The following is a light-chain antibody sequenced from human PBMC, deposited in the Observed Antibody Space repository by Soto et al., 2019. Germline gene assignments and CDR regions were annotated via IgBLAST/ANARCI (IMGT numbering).Light chain of an antibody. CDR2: GAS. CDR3: HQYGTAPLT. Sequence: VTQSPSTLSVSPGERATLSCRASQSVSSDLAWYQHKPGQAPRLLIYGASTRATGIPARFSGRGSGTEFTLTISSLQSVDFAVYYCHQYGTAPLTFAPGTKVDIK. CDR1: QSVSSD. V-gene: IGKV3-15*01. J-gene: IGKJ3*01.